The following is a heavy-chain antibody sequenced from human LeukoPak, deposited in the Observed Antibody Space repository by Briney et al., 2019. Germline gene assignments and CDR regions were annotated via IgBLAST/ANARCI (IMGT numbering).Heavy chain of an antibody. CDR1: GFTFSSYG. J-gene: IGHJ6*02. CDR2: IWYDGSNK. CDR3: ARDRYSSGWYGTDV. Sequence: PGGSLRLSCAASGFTFSSYGMHWVRQAPGKGLEWVAVIWYDGSNKYYAVSVKGRFTISRDNSKNTLYLQMNSLRAEDTAVYYCARDRYSSGWYGTDVWGQGTTVTVSS. V-gene: IGHV3-33*01. D-gene: IGHD6-19*01.